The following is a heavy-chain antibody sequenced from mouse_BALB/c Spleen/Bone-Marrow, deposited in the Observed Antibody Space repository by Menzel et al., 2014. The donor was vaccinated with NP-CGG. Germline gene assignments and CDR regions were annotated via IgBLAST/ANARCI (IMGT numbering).Heavy chain of an antibody. CDR3: VRHKNYYAMDY. J-gene: IGHJ4*01. V-gene: IGHV5-12-1*01. CDR2: ITNGGDNT. Sequence: EVMLVESGGGLVKPGGSLKLSCAASGFAFSIYDMSWVRQTPEKRLEWVAYITNGGDNTYYPDTVKGRFTISRDNAKNTLYLQMSSLKSEDTAMYYCVRHKNYYAMDYWGQGTSVTVSS. CDR1: GFAFSIYD.